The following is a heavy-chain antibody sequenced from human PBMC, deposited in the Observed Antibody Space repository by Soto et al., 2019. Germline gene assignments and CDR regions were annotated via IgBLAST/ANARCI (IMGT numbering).Heavy chain of an antibody. CDR2: ISSSSSYI. J-gene: IGHJ4*02. CDR1: GXTFSSYS. V-gene: IGHV3-21*01. CDR3: ARETSYGPYFDY. Sequence: LRLSCSASGXTFSSYSMNWVRQAPGKGLEWVSSISSSSSYIYYADSVKGRFTISRDNAKNSLYLQMNSLRAEDTAVYYCARETSYGPYFDYWGQGTLVTVSS. D-gene: IGHD5-18*01.